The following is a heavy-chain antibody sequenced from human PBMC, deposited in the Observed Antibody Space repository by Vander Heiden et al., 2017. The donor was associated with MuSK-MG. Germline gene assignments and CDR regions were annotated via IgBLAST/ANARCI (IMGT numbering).Heavy chain of an antibody. J-gene: IGHJ4*02. Sequence: EVPVVESGGVLVQPCVSLSLSFAAPGFRFSDYRMDWVRQVQGKGLEWIARMRNKANSDTTEYAASVRGRFTISRDDSHNLLYLELTNLKAEDTAVYFCSRDRGTWSFDNWGQGALVTVSP. D-gene: IGHD1-1*01. CDR1: GFRFSDYR. CDR2: MRNKANSDTT. V-gene: IGHV3-72*01. CDR3: SRDRGTWSFDN.